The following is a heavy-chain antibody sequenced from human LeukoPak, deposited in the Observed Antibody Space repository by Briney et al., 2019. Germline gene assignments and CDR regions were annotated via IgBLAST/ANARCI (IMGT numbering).Heavy chain of an antibody. V-gene: IGHV4-30-4*08. J-gene: IGHJ4*02. D-gene: IGHD2-2*01. CDR3: ARYTVVPVFDY. CDR1: GGSISSGDYY. CDR2: IYYSGST. Sequence: PSETLSLTCTVSGGSISSGDYYWSWIRQPPGKGLEWIGYIYYSGSTYYNPSLKSRVTTSVDTSKNQFSLKLSSVTAADTAVYYCARYTVVPVFDYWGQGTLVTVSS.